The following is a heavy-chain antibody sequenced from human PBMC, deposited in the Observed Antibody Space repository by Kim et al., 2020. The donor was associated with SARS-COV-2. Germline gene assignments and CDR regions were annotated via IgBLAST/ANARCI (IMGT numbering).Heavy chain of an antibody. J-gene: IGHJ4*02. V-gene: IGHV1-69*04. Sequence: SVKVSCKASGGTFSSYAISWVRQAPGQGLEWMGRIIPILGIANYAQKFQGRVTITADKSTSTAYMELSSLRSEDTAVYYCATSGYSGYDFDYWGQGTLVTVSS. CDR3: ATSGYSGYDFDY. CDR1: GGTFSSYA. D-gene: IGHD5-12*01. CDR2: IIPILGIA.